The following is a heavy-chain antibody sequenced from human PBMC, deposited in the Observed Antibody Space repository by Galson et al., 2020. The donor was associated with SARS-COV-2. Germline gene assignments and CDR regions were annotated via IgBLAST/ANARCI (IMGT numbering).Heavy chain of an antibody. CDR2: INPNSGGT. CDR1: GYTFTGYY. Sequence: ASVKVSCKASGYTFTGYYMHWVRQAPGQGLEWMGWINPNSGGTNYAQKFQGRVTMTRDTSISTAYMELSRLRSDDTAVYYCEREVSSGLDYYYGMDVWGQGTTVTVSS. CDR3: EREVSSGLDYYYGMDV. J-gene: IGHJ6*02. D-gene: IGHD3-22*01. V-gene: IGHV1-2*02.